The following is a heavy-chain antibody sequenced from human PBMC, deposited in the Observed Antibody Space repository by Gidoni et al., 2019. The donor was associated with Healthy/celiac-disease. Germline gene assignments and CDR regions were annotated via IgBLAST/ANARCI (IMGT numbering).Heavy chain of an antibody. V-gene: IGHV3-48*02. CDR3: ARALYNYYGSGSYRLYYFDY. D-gene: IGHD3-10*01. Sequence: EVQLVESGGGLVQPGGSLRLSCAASGFTFSSYSMNWVRQAPGKGLEWVSYISSSSSTIYYADSVKGRFTISRDNAKNSLYLQMNSLRDEDTAVYYCARALYNYYGSGSYRLYYFDYWGQGTLVTVSS. J-gene: IGHJ4*02. CDR2: ISSSSSTI. CDR1: GFTFSSYS.